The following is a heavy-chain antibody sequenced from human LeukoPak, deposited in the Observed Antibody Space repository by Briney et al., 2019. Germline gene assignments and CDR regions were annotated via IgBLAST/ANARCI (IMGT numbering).Heavy chain of an antibody. CDR3: ARGYSGYDYFDY. CDR2: ISSSSSYI. D-gene: IGHD5-12*01. J-gene: IGHJ4*02. V-gene: IGHV3-21*01. Sequence: GGSLRLSCAASGFTFDDYGMTWVRQAPGKGLEWVSSISSSSSYIYYADSVKGRFTISRDNAKNSLYLQMNSLRAEDTAVYYCARGYSGYDYFDYWGQGTLVTVSS. CDR1: GFTFDDYG.